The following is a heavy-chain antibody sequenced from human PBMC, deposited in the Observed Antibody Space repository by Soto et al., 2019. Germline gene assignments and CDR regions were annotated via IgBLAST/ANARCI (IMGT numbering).Heavy chain of an antibody. D-gene: IGHD2-15*01. V-gene: IGHV3-33*01. CDR3: ASGYCSGGNCYSLYYMDV. J-gene: IGHJ6*03. Sequence: GGSLRLSCAASGFTFSSYGMHWVRQAPGKGLEWVAVIWYDGSNKYYADSVKGRFTISRDNSKNTLYLQMNSLGAEDTAVYYCASGYCSGGNCYSLYYMDVWGKGTTVTVSS. CDR1: GFTFSSYG. CDR2: IWYDGSNK.